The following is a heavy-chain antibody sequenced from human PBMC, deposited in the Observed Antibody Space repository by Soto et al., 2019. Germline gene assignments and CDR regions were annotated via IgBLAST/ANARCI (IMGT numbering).Heavy chain of an antibody. D-gene: IGHD1-26*01. CDR1: GASVSSGRYY. J-gene: IGHJ4*02. V-gene: IGHV4-61*01. CDR3: ARLESYYVDD. Sequence: PSETLSLTCTVSGASVSSGRYYWSWIRQPPGKGLEWIGYIYYSVSTNYNPSLKSRVTISIDTSKNQFSLKLSFVTAADTAMYFCARLESYYVDDWGQGTLVTVSS. CDR2: IYYSVST.